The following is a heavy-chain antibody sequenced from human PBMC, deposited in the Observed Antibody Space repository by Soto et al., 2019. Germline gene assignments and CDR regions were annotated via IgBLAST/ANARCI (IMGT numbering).Heavy chain of an antibody. D-gene: IGHD6-13*01. J-gene: IGHJ4*02. CDR1: GFTFSDYA. Sequence: DVELLESGGGLVQPGGSLRLSCAASGFTFSDYAMSWVRQAPGKGLEWVSAISGSGDKTYYRDSVKGRFTISRDNSMNTLYLQLNSLRAEDTAIYYCAKQESNRAAGTMWGYFDYWGQGTLVTVSS. CDR3: AKQESNRAAGTMWGYFDY. CDR2: ISGSGDKT. V-gene: IGHV3-23*01.